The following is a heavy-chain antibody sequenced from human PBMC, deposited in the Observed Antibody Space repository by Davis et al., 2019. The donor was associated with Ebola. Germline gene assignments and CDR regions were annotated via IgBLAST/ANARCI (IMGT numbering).Heavy chain of an antibody. J-gene: IGHJ6*02. CDR2: IYYSGST. D-gene: IGHD3-22*01. V-gene: IGHV4-59*08. Sequence: MPSETLSLTCTVSGGSISSYYWGWIRQPPGQVLEWIGYIYYSGSTNYNPSLKSRVTISVDTSKNQFSLKLSSVTAADTAVYYCARGIRSYYDSSSYYYYYYYGMDVWGQGTTVTVSS. CDR3: ARGIRSYYDSSSYYYYYYYGMDV. CDR1: GGSISSYY.